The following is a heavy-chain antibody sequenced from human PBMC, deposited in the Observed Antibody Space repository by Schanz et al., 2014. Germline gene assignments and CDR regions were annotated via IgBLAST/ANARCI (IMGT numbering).Heavy chain of an antibody. CDR3: ARDRDAGGYDS. Sequence: EVQLVESGGGLVQPGGSLRLSCAASEFTFNTYCMSWVRQAPGKGLEWVASINQDGYDKHYVDSVKGRFTISRDNAKNSVYLQMHSLRAEDTALYYCARDRDAGGYDSWGQGTLVTVSS. V-gene: IGHV3-7*01. CDR2: INQDGYDK. J-gene: IGHJ5*01. D-gene: IGHD2-8*02. CDR1: EFTFNTYC.